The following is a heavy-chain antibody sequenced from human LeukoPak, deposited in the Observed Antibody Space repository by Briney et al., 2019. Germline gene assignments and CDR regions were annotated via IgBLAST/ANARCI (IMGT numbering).Heavy chain of an antibody. Sequence: VASVKVSCKASGHSFTDYYMHWVRQAPGQGLEWMGWINPNSGGTIYAQKFQGRVTMTRDTSISTAYMELTRLRSDDTAVYYCARAGDYYDTSGYPRWGQGTQVTVSS. V-gene: IGHV1-2*02. D-gene: IGHD3-22*01. CDR1: GHSFTDYY. CDR3: ARAGDYYDTSGYPR. CDR2: INPNSGGT. J-gene: IGHJ4*02.